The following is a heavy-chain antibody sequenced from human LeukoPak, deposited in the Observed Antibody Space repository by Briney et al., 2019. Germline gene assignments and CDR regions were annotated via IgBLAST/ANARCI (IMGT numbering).Heavy chain of an antibody. V-gene: IGHV3-48*03. D-gene: IGHD2-8*02. CDR3: ARVGSRYWDFDI. CDR2: ISSTGDTI. CDR1: GFTFSNYE. Sequence: GGSLRLSCTASGFTFSNYEMNWVRQAPRKGLEWVSYISSTGDTIYFADSVKGRFTISRDNAKDSLYLQMNSLRVEDTAIYYCARVGSRYWDFDIWGQGTMVTVPS. J-gene: IGHJ3*02.